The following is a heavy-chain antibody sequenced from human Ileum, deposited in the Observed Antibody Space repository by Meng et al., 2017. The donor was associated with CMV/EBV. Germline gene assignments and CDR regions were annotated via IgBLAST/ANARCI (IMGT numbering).Heavy chain of an antibody. CDR2: IIPIFGTA. Sequence: SDKPSRSTFISYAIGSVRQAPGQGLEWMGGIIPIFGTANYAQKFQGRVTITTDESTSTAYMELSSLRSEDTAVYYCAREGLAAAMFDYWGQGTLVTVSS. D-gene: IGHD2-2*01. V-gene: IGHV1-69*05. CDR3: AREGLAAAMFDY. J-gene: IGHJ4*02. CDR1: RSTFISYA.